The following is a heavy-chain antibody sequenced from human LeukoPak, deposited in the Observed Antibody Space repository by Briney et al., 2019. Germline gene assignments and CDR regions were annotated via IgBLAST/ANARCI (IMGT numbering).Heavy chain of an antibody. J-gene: IGHJ4*02. D-gene: IGHD3-3*01. CDR1: GFTFSSYS. CDR2: ISSSSSYI. CDR3: ARDHYDFWSGPSH. V-gene: IGHV3-21*01. Sequence: GGSLRLSCAASGFTFSSYSMNWARQAPGKGLEWVSSISSSSSYIYYADSVKGRFTISRDNAKNSLYLQMNSLRAEDTAVYYCARDHYDFWSGPSHWGQGTLVTVSS.